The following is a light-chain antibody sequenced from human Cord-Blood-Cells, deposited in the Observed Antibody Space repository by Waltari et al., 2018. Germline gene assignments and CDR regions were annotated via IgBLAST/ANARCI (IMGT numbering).Light chain of an antibody. V-gene: IGLV2-23*01. J-gene: IGLJ3*02. Sequence: QSALTQPASVSGSPGQSITIPCTGTSSAVGSYNLLSWSQQHPGKAPKHMIYEGSKRPSGVSNRFYGSKSGNTAALTISGLQAEDEADYYCCSYAGSSTWVFGGGTKLTVL. CDR2: EGS. CDR3: CSYAGSSTWV. CDR1: SSAVGSYNL.